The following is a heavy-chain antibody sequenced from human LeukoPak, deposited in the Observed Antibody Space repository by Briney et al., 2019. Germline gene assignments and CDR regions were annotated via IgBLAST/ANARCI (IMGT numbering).Heavy chain of an antibody. CDR2: ISSSSSYI. J-gene: IGHJ4*02. Sequence: RPGGSLRLSCAASGFTFSSYSMNWVRQAPGKVLEWVSSISSSSSYIYYADSVKGRFTISRDNSKNTLYLQMNSLRAEDTAVYYCAKDFASGYSSSGYFDYWGQGTLVTVSS. CDR1: GFTFSSYS. D-gene: IGHD6-6*01. CDR3: AKDFASGYSSSGYFDY. V-gene: IGHV3-21*04.